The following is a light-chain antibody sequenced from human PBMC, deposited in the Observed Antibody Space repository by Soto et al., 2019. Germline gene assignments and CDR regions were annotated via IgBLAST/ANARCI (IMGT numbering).Light chain of an antibody. CDR1: ESVSKY. CDR2: EAS. V-gene: IGKV3-15*01. J-gene: IGKJ1*01. Sequence: EVVLTQSPATLSVSPGERAILSCRASESVSKYLAWYQQKPGQAPRLLVYEASARATGIPSRFSGSGSGTEFTLTINSRQSEHVAVYYCHQYNDWRTCGQGTKV. CDR3: HQYNDWRT.